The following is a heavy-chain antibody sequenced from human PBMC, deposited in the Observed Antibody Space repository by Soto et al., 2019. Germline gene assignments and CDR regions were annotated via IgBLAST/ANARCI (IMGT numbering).Heavy chain of an antibody. CDR3: GRDRPDSSSWDIIAVGGRERGMDV. J-gene: IGHJ6*04. CDR2: ISSSGSTI. Sequence: QVQLVESGGGLVKPGGSLRLSCAASGFTFSDYYMSWIRQAPGKGLEWVSYISSSGSTIYYADSVKGRFTISRDNAKNSLDLQMNSLRAEDTAVYYCGRDRPDSSSWDIIAVGGRERGMDVWGKGTTVTVSS. D-gene: IGHD6-13*01. CDR1: GFTFSDYY. V-gene: IGHV3-11*01.